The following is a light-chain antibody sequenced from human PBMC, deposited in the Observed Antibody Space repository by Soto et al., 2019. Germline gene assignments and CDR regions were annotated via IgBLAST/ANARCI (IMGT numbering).Light chain of an antibody. Sequence: DIQMTQSPSTLSASVGDRVTITCRASQSISSWLAWYQQKAGKAPKLLINDASSLESGVPSRFSGSGSGTEFTLTISSLQPDDFATYYCQQYNSYWTFGQGTKVEIK. J-gene: IGKJ1*01. V-gene: IGKV1-5*01. CDR1: QSISSW. CDR2: DAS. CDR3: QQYNSYWT.